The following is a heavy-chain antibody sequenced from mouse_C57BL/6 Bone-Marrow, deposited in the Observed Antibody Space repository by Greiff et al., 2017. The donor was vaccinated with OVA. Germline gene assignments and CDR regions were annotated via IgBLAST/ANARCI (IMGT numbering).Heavy chain of an antibody. D-gene: IGHD2-4*01. CDR1: GYTFTDYY. Sequence: QVQLQQSGAELVRPGASVKLSCEASGYTFTDYYINWVKQRPGQGLEWIARIYPGSGNTYYNEKFKGKATLTAEKSSSTAYMQLSSLTSEDSAVYFCARRGITTYAMDYWGQGTSVTVSS. CDR2: IYPGSGNT. J-gene: IGHJ4*01. V-gene: IGHV1-76*01. CDR3: ARRGITTYAMDY.